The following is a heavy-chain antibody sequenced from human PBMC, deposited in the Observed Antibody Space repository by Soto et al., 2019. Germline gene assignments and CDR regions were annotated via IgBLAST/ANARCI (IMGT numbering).Heavy chain of an antibody. J-gene: IGHJ4*02. CDR3: ARYGSYYDYIWGSYRASFDY. V-gene: IGHV3-7*01. Sequence: EVQLVESGGGLVQPGGSLRLSCAASGFTFSSYWMSCVRQAPGKGLEWVANIKQDGSEKYYVDSVKGRFTISRDNAKNSLYLQMNSLRAEDTAVYYCARYGSYYDYIWGSYRASFDYWGQGTLVTVSS. CDR1: GFTFSSYW. D-gene: IGHD3-16*02. CDR2: IKQDGSEK.